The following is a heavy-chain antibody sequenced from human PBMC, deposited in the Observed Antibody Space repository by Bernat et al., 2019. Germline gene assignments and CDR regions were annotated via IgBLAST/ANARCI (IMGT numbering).Heavy chain of an antibody. J-gene: IGHJ3*02. CDR3: VRDSGYCSGGRCADAFDI. CDR2: SNSDESRT. CDR1: GFTFSSYW. Sequence: EVQLVESGGGLVQPGGSLRLSCAASGFTFSSYWMHWVRQAPGKGLVWVSRSNSDESRTNYADSVKGRFTISRDHAKNTLYLQMNSLRAEDTAVYYCVRDSGYCSGGRCADAFDIWGQGTMVTVSS. D-gene: IGHD2-15*01. V-gene: IGHV3-74*01.